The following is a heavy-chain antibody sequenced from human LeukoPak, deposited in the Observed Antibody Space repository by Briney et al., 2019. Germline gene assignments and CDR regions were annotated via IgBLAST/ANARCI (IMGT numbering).Heavy chain of an antibody. V-gene: IGHV3-9*01. CDR2: ISWNSGSI. CDR1: GFTFDDDA. J-gene: IGHJ4*02. CDR3: AKDSGDGYNYDYFDY. Sequence: GGSLRLSCAASGFTFDDDAMHWVPQAPGKGLEWVSGISWNSGSIGYADSVKGRFTISRDNAKNSLYLQMNSLRAEDTALYYCAKDSGDGYNYDYFDYWGQGTLVTVSS. D-gene: IGHD5-24*01.